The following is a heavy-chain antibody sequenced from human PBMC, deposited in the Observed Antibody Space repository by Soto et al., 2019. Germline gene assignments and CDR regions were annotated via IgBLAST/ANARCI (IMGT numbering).Heavy chain of an antibody. D-gene: IGHD6-19*01. V-gene: IGHV4-59*08. CDR2: IYYSGST. Sequence: SETLSLTCTVSGGSISSYDWSWIRQPPGKGLEWIGYIYYSGSTNYNPSLKSRVTISVDTSKNQFSLKLSSVTAADTAVYYCARHGAVSYYFDYWGQGTLVTVSS. CDR3: ARHGAVSYYFDY. CDR1: GGSISSYD. J-gene: IGHJ4*02.